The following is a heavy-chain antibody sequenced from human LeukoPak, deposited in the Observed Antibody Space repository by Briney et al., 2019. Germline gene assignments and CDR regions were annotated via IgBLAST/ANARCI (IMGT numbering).Heavy chain of an antibody. V-gene: IGHV3-21*01. CDR1: GFTFSTYW. CDR3: ARQGVGYDEPIDY. D-gene: IGHD5-12*01. CDR2: ISSSCSYI. J-gene: IGHJ4*02. Sequence: GGSLRLSCAASGFTFSTYWMNWVRQAPGKGLEWVSSISSSCSYIYYADSVKGRFTISRDNAKKSLYLQMNSLRAEDTAVYYCARQGVGYDEPIDYWGQGTLVTVSS.